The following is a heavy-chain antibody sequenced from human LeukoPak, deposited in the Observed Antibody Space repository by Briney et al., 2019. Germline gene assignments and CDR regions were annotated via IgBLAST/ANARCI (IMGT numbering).Heavy chain of an antibody. V-gene: IGHV3-13*05. D-gene: IGHD6-19*01. Sequence: GGSLRLSCAASGFTFNNYDMHWVRHVIGKGLEWVSAVDSAGAPYYAGSVKGRFTISRENANKSLYLQMDSLGAGDTAVYYCVKEALTVAGNWHFDLWGRGTLVTVSS. CDR1: GFTFNNYD. CDR2: VDSAGAP. J-gene: IGHJ2*01. CDR3: VKEALTVAGNWHFDL.